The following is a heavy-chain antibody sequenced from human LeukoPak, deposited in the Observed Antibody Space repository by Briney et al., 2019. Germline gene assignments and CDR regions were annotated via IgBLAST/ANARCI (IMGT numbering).Heavy chain of an antibody. CDR2: INAGNGNT. CDR1: GYTFTSYA. V-gene: IGHV1-3*01. CDR3: AREAGALEFDY. D-gene: IGHD1-26*01. J-gene: IGHJ4*02. Sequence: ASVKVSCKASGYTFTSYAMHWVRQAPGQRLEWMGWINAGNGNTKYSQKFQGRVTITRDTSTSTVYMELSSLRSEDTAVYYCAREAGALEFDYWGQGTLVTVSS.